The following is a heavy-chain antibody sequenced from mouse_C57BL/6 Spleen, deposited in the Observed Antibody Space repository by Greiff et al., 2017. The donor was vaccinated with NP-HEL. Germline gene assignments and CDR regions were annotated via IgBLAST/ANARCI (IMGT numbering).Heavy chain of an antibody. CDR3: TTSRWLPRDDYAMDY. D-gene: IGHD2-3*01. CDR1: GFNIKDYY. CDR2: IDPEDGDT. V-gene: IGHV14-1*01. Sequence: EVQLVESGAELVRPGASVKLSCTASGFNIKDYYMHWVKQRPEQGLEWIGRIDPEDGDTEYAPQFQGKATMTADTSSNTAYLQLSSLTSEDTAVYYCTTSRWLPRDDYAMDYWGQGTSVTVSS. J-gene: IGHJ4*01.